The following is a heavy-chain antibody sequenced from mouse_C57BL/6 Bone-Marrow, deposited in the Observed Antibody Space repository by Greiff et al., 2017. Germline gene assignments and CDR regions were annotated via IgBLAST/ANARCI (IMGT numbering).Heavy chain of an antibody. CDR3: ARRPNYYAMDY. J-gene: IGHJ4*01. Sequence: QVQLQQPGAELVKPGASVKMSCKASGYTFTSYWITWVKQRPGQGLEWIGDIYPGSGSTNYNEKFKSKAPLTVDTSSSTAYMQLSSLTSEDSAVYYCARRPNYYAMDYWGQGTSVTVSS. CDR2: IYPGSGST. V-gene: IGHV1-55*01. CDR1: GYTFTSYW.